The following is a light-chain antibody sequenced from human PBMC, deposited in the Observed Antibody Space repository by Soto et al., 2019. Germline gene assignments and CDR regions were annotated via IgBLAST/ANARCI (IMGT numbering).Light chain of an antibody. CDR2: EVS. Sequence: QSALTQPPSASGSPGQSVTISCTGTSSDVGGYNYVSWYQQHPGKAPKLMIYEVSKRSSGVPDRFSGSKSGNTASLTVPGLQAEDEADYYCSSYTSSSLVVFGGGTKVTVL. CDR1: SSDVGGYNY. V-gene: IGLV2-8*01. J-gene: IGLJ2*01. CDR3: SSYTSSSLVV.